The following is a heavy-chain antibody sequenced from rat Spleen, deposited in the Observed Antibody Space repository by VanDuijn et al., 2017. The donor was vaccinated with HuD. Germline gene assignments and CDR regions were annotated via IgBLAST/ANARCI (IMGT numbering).Heavy chain of an antibody. Sequence: EVQLVESGGGLVQPGRSMKLSCAASGFTFSDYYMAWVRQAPKKGLEWVASISYEGSSTYYGDSVKGRFTISKDNAKSTLYLQMNSLRSEDTATYYCARLGITLGAGHWFAYWGQGTLVTVSS. J-gene: IGHJ3*01. CDR3: ARLGITLGAGHWFAY. CDR2: ISYEGSST. D-gene: IGHD1-2*01. V-gene: IGHV5-22*01. CDR1: GFTFSDYY.